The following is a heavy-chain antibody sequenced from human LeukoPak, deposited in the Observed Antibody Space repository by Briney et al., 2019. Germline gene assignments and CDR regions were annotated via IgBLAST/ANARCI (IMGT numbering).Heavy chain of an antibody. D-gene: IGHD2-2*01. J-gene: IGHJ5*02. CDR2: INPNSSGT. V-gene: IGHV1-2*02. CDR1: GYTFTAYY. Sequence: ASVTVSCTASGYTFTAYYMHWVRQAPGQGLEWMGWINPNSSGTDYAQMFQGRVTMTRDTSISTVYMELSRLRSHDTAVYYCARDWGWYQLLYWLDPWGQGTLVTVSS. CDR3: ARDWGWYQLLYWLDP.